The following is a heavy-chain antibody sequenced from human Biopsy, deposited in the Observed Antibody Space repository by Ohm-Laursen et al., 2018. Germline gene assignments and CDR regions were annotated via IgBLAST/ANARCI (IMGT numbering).Heavy chain of an antibody. J-gene: IGHJ4*02. D-gene: IGHD2-15*01. CDR2: IFYSGIT. V-gene: IGHV4-39*01. CDR3: ARGVGDASPYN. Sequence: SDTLSLTCTVSGGSVSSNVAYWAWIRQPPGKGLESIGSIFYSGITYYNPSLQSRVTMSVDTSKNQFSLNLTSVTAADTAMYYCARGVGDASPYNWGQGTQVTVSS. CDR1: GGSVSSNVAY.